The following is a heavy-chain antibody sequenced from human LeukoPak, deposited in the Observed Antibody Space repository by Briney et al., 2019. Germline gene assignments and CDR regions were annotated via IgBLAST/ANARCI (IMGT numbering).Heavy chain of an antibody. V-gene: IGHV1-2*02. CDR3: ARDADDSREKSWFDP. Sequence: ASVKVSCKASVYNFTGYYMHWVRQAPGQGLEWMGWINTNSGGTNYAQKFQGRVTMTRDTSISTAYMELSRLRSDDTAVYYCARDADDSREKSWFDPWGQGTLVTVSS. D-gene: IGHD3-22*01. CDR1: VYNFTGYY. J-gene: IGHJ5*02. CDR2: INTNSGGT.